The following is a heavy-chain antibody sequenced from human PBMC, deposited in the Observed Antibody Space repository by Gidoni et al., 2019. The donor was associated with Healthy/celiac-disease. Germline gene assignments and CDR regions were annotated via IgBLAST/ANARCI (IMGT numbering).Heavy chain of an antibody. D-gene: IGHD1-26*01. CDR3: ARGVRIVGATTPTGY. Sequence: QVPLVQSGAEVKKPGASVKVSCKASGYTFPSYDINWVRQATGQGLEWMGWMNPNSGNTGYAQKFQGRVTMTRNTSISTAYMELSSLRSEDTAVYYCARGVRIVGATTPTGYWGQGTLVTVSS. J-gene: IGHJ4*02. CDR1: GYTFPSYD. CDR2: MNPNSGNT. V-gene: IGHV1-8*01.